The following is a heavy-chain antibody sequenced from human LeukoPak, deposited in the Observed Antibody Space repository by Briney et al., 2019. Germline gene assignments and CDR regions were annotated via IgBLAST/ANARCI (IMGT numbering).Heavy chain of an antibody. Sequence: SETLSLTCTVSGGSISSSSYYWGWIRQPPGKGLEWIGNFFYSGSTYYNPSLKSRVTISVDTSKNHFSLILSSVTAADTAVYYCARPRGGIAAAYYFDSWGQGFLVTVSS. J-gene: IGHJ4*02. CDR3: ARPRGGIAAAYYFDS. CDR2: FFYSGST. V-gene: IGHV4-39*02. D-gene: IGHD6-13*01. CDR1: GGSISSSSYY.